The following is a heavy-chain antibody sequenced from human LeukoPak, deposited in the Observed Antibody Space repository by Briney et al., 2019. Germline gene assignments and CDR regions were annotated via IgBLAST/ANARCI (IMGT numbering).Heavy chain of an antibody. Sequence: SETLSLTCTVSGGSISGYYWSWIRQPPGKGLEWIGYIYYSGSTNYNPSLKSRVTISVDTSKNQFSLKLSSVTAADTAVYYCAREGLLSNLYYYYMDVWGKGTTVTVSS. CDR1: GGSISGYY. CDR2: IYYSGST. V-gene: IGHV4-59*01. D-gene: IGHD4-11*01. J-gene: IGHJ6*03. CDR3: AREGLLSNLYYYYMDV.